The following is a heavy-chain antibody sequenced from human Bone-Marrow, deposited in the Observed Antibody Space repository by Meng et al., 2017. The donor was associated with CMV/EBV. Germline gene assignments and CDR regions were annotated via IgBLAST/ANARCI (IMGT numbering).Heavy chain of an antibody. CDR2: IILIFDTA. CDR3: ARVGVGARGWSGMDV. Sequence: SVKVSCKASGGTFSSYAISWVRQAPGQGLEWMGGIILIFDTANYAQKFQGRVTITTDESTSTAYMELSSLRSEDTAVYYCARVGVGARGWSGMDVWGQGTTVTVSS. CDR1: GGTFSSYA. D-gene: IGHD1-26*01. J-gene: IGHJ6*02. V-gene: IGHV1-69*05.